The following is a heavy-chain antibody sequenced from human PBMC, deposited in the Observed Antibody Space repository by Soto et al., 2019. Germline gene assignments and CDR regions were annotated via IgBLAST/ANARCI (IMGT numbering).Heavy chain of an antibody. J-gene: IGHJ4*02. V-gene: IGHV3-23*01. Sequence: GGSLGLSCAASGFSFSNYAMSWVRQAPGKGLEWVSAISNRGGGTYYAASVKGRFTISRDNSKNTLFLQMNSLRAEDTALYYCGKEARYYDSSGYYTPYYFDYWGQGTLVTVSS. CDR1: GFSFSNYA. D-gene: IGHD3-22*01. CDR3: GKEARYYDSSGYYTPYYFDY. CDR2: ISNRGGGT.